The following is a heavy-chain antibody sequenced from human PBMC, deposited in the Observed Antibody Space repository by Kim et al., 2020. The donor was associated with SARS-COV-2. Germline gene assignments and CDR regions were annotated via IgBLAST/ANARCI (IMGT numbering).Heavy chain of an antibody. V-gene: IGHV3-15*01. CDR3: TTARSRTLLDY. D-gene: IGHD4-17*01. Sequence: DYAAPVKGRFTISREDSKNTVYLQMNSLETEDTVVYYCTTARSRTLLDYWGQGTLVTVSS. J-gene: IGHJ4*02.